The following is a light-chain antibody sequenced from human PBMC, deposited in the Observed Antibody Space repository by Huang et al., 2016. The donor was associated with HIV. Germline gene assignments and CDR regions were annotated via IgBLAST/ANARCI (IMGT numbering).Light chain of an antibody. CDR2: DAS. J-gene: IGKJ1*01. Sequence: EIVLTQSPATLSLSPGERATLSCRASPSISSSLAWYQQKPGQAPRLLIYDASNRTTGVPARFSGSGSGTDFTLTISSLEPEDFAVYYCQQRSNWPPEGTFGQGTKVEIK. CDR3: QQRSNWPPEGT. CDR1: PSISSS. V-gene: IGKV3-11*01.